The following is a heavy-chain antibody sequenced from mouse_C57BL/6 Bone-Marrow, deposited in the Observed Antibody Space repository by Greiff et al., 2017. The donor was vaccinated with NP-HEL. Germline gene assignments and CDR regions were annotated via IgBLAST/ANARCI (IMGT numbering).Heavy chain of an antibody. D-gene: IGHD2-1*01. CDR3: AREGNYELGRFAY. CDR2: ISDGGSYT. CDR1: GFTFSSYA. J-gene: IGHJ3*01. V-gene: IGHV5-4*01. Sequence: EVKVVESGGGLVKPGGSLKLSCAASGFTFSSYAMSWVRQTPEKRLEWVATISDGGSYTYYPDNVKGRFTISRDNAKNNLYLQMRHLKSEDTAMYYCAREGNYELGRFAYWGQGTLVTVSA.